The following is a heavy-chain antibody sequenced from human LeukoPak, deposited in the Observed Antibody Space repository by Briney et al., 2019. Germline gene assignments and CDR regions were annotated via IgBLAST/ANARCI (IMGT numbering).Heavy chain of an antibody. CDR2: IYTSANT. V-gene: IGHV4-4*07. J-gene: IGHJ3*02. CDR1: GASISSYY. Sequence: SETLSLTCTVSGASISSYYWSWIRQPAGKGLEWIGRIYTSANTNYSPSVKSRATISIDRSKSQFSLNLPSVTAADTAVYYCARDRIWNDAGHDPFDIWGQGTMVTVSS. CDR3: ARDRIWNDAGHDPFDI. D-gene: IGHD1-1*01.